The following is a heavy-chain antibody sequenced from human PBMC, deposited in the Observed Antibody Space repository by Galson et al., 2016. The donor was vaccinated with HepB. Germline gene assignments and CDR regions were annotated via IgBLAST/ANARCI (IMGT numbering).Heavy chain of an antibody. Sequence: ETLSLTCAVSGVSISSSDWWIWVRQPPGKGLEWIGEVYHSGSTNFNPSLKSRVTISADKSKNQFSLRLTSVTAADTAIYYCARQRVVITTRSDYYYYGLDVWGRGTTVTVSS. CDR3: ARQRVVITTRSDYYYYGLDV. CDR2: VYHSGST. V-gene: IGHV4-4*02. J-gene: IGHJ6*02. CDR1: GVSISSSDW. D-gene: IGHD3-22*01.